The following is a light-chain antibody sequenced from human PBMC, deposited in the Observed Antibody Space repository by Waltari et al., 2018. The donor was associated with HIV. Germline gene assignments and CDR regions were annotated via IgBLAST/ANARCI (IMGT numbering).Light chain of an antibody. Sequence: EIELTQYPDFQSVTPKEKVNITCRASQSIGSSLHWYQQKPDQSPKLLIKYASKSFSGVPSRFSGSGSGTDFTLTIDSLEAGDAATYYCHQSSSLPHTFGQGTKLEIK. J-gene: IGKJ2*01. CDR1: QSIGSS. V-gene: IGKV6-21*01. CDR3: HQSSSLPHT. CDR2: YAS.